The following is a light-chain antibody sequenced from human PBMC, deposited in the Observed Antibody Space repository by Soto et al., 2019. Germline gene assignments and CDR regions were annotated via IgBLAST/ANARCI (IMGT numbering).Light chain of an antibody. CDR1: SSNIGRYT. CDR2: TTD. CDR3: AALDDSLNGWV. Sequence: QSVLTQPPSASATPGQRVTISCSGDSSNIGRYTVNWYQQFPRTAPKLLIYTTDQRSSGVPDRFSGSQSGTSASLAISGLQSEDEADYYCAALDDSLNGWVFGGGTKVTVL. V-gene: IGLV1-44*01. J-gene: IGLJ3*02.